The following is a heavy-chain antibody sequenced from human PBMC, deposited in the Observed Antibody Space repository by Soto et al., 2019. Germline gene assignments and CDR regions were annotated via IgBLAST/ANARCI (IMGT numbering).Heavy chain of an antibody. CDR2: ISHSGAT. Sequence: LSLTCAVYGGSFTDYYWTWIRQPPGKGLEWIGEISHSGATNYNPSLKSRVTISEDTSKNQVSLKVTSVTAADTAVFYRARGNHYYGMDVWGQGTTVTVSS. J-gene: IGHJ6*02. CDR3: ARGNHYYGMDV. CDR1: GGSFTDYY. V-gene: IGHV4-34*01.